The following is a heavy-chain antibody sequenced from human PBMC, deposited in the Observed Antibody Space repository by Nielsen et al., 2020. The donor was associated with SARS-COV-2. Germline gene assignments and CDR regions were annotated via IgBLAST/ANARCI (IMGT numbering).Heavy chain of an antibody. CDR3: ASPARGYSYGWGYYYMDV. CDR2: ISYDGSNK. D-gene: IGHD5-18*01. V-gene: IGHV3-30*03. CDR1: GFTFSSYG. Sequence: GGSLRLSCAASGFTFSSYGMHWVRQAPGKGLEWVAVISYDGSNKYYADSVKGRFTISRDNSKNTLYLQMSSLRSEDTAVYYCASPARGYSYGWGYYYMDVWGKGTTVTVSS. J-gene: IGHJ6*03.